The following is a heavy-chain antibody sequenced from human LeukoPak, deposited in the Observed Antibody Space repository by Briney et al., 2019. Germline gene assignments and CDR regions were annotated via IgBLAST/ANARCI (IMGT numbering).Heavy chain of an antibody. D-gene: IGHD6-19*01. CDR2: IKQDGSEK. CDR3: GVAVAA. Sequence: PGGSLRLSCAASGFTFSDYWMTWVRQAPGKGLEWLANIKQDGSEKYYVDSVKGRFTISRDNAKNSLYLQMNSLRAEDTAVYYCGVAVAAWGQGTLVTVSS. CDR1: GFTFSDYW. V-gene: IGHV3-7*01. J-gene: IGHJ5*02.